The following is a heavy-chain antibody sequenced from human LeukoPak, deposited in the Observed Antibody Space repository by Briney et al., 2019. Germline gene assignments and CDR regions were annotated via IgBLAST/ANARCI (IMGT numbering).Heavy chain of an antibody. CDR3: ARGIAAAGTFRY. Sequence: SETLSLTCTVSGGSISSYYWSWIRQPPGNGLEWIGYIYYSGSTNYNPSLKSRVTISVDTSKNQFSLKLSSVTAADTAVYYCARGIAAAGTFRYWGQGTLVTVSS. J-gene: IGHJ4*02. CDR1: GGSISSYY. V-gene: IGHV4-59*01. CDR2: IYYSGST. D-gene: IGHD6-13*01.